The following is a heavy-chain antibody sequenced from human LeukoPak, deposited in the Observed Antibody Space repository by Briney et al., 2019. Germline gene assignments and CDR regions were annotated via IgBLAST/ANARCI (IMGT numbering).Heavy chain of an antibody. D-gene: IGHD6-19*01. CDR3: ARVAVAVDY. J-gene: IGHJ4*02. Sequence: GGSLRLSCAASGFTFSDYYMSWIRQAPGKGLEWVSYISSSGSTIYYADSVKGRFTISRDNAKNSLSPEMNCLRAEDTAVYYCARVAVAVDYWGQGTLVTVSS. CDR1: GFTFSDYY. CDR2: ISSSGSTI. V-gene: IGHV3-11*01.